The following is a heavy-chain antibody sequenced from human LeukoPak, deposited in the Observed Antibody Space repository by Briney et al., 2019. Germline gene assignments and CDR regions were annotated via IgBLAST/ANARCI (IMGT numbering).Heavy chain of an antibody. Sequence: GASVKVSCKASGYTFTSYDINWVRQATGQGLEWMGWMNPNSGNTGYAQKFQGRVTMTRNTSISTAYMELSSLRSEDTAVYYCARAERAGGAFDYWGQGTLVTVSS. CDR2: MNPNSGNT. CDR3: ARAERAGGAFDY. V-gene: IGHV1-8*01. D-gene: IGHD3-10*01. J-gene: IGHJ4*02. CDR1: GYTFTSYD.